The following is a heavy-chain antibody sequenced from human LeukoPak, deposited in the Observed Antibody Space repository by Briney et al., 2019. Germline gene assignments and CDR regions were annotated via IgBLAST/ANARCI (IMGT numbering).Heavy chain of an antibody. CDR2: IAHDGTR. D-gene: IGHD3-22*01. CDR3: TRGDRPFCHSAF. CDR1: GCSTDSTNY. J-gene: IGHJ4*02. Sequence: SETLSLTCVVSGCSTDSTNYWRWVRQAPGKGLEWIGEIAHDGTRNYNPSLRSRVAMSFDRANNYFSLSLTAVTAADTALYYCTRGDRPFCHSAFWGPGVMVTVSS. V-gene: IGHV4/OR15-8*01.